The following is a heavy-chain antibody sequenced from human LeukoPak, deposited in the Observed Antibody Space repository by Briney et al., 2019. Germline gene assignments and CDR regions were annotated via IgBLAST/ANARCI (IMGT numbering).Heavy chain of an antibody. V-gene: IGHV1-18*01. CDR3: ARYRAGDMVRGVIIIGEIYGMDV. J-gene: IGHJ6*02. Sequence: ASVKVSCKASGYTFTSYGISWVRQAPGQGLEWMGWISAYNGNTNYAQKLQGRVTMTTDTSTSTAYMELRSLRSDDTAVYYCARYRAGDMVRGVIIIGEIYGMDVWGQGTTVTVSS. CDR1: GYTFTSYG. CDR2: ISAYNGNT. D-gene: IGHD3-10*01.